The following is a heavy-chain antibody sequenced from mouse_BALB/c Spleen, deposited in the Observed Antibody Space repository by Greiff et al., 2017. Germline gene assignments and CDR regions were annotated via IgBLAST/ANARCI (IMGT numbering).Heavy chain of an antibody. CDR3: ARHDASPLGAMDY. Sequence: VQRVESGPDLVAPSPSLSITCTASGFSLTSYGVHWVRQPPGQGLEWLGVIWSDGSTTYNSALNSRLSTSTDNSKSQVFLKMNSLQTGDTAMYYCARHDASPLGAMDYWGQGTSVTVSS. CDR2: IWSDGST. J-gene: IGHJ4*01. V-gene: IGHV2-6-2*01. CDR1: GFSLTSYG. D-gene: IGHD6-1*01.